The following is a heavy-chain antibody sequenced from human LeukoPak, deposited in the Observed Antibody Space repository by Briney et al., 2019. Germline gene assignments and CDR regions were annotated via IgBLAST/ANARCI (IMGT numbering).Heavy chain of an antibody. CDR2: ISAYNGNT. D-gene: IGHD1-26*01. CDR3: ARDRGELHLDY. Sequence: ASVKVSCRASGYSFTSYGISWVRQAPGQGLEWMGWISAYNGNTNYAQKLQGRVTMPTDTSTSTAYMELRSLRSDDTAVYYCARDRGELHLDYWGQGTLVTVSS. V-gene: IGHV1-18*01. J-gene: IGHJ4*02. CDR1: GYSFTSYG.